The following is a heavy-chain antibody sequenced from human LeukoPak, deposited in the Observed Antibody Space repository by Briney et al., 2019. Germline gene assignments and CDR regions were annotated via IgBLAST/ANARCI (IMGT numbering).Heavy chain of an antibody. V-gene: IGHV4-39*07. CDR1: GGSISSSSYY. J-gene: IGHJ6*03. CDR3: AAGLLLLTAMDV. Sequence: SETLSLTCTVSGGSISSSSYYWGWIRQPPGKGLEWIGSIYHSGSTYYNPSLKSRVTISVDTSKNQFSLKLSSVTAADTAVYYCAAGLLLLTAMDVWGKGTTVTVSS. CDR2: IYHSGST. D-gene: IGHD2/OR15-2a*01.